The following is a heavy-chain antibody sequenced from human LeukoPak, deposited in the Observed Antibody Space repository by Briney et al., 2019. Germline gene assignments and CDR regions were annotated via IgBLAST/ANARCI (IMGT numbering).Heavy chain of an antibody. Sequence: SVKVSCKASVGTFISYAISWVRQAPGQGLEWMGRIIPILGIANYTQKFQGRVTITADKSTSTAYMELSSLRSEDTAVYYCATHPTYYDILTGYQYDGEFDYWGQGTLVTVSS. J-gene: IGHJ4*02. CDR2: IIPILGIA. D-gene: IGHD3-9*01. CDR1: VGTFISYA. CDR3: ATHPTYYDILTGYQYDGEFDY. V-gene: IGHV1-69*04.